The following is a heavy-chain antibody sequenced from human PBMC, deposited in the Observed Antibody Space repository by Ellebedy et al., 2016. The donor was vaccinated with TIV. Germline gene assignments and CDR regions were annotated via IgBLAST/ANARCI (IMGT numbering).Heavy chain of an antibody. J-gene: IGHJ4*02. V-gene: IGHV3-66*01. Sequence: PGGSLRLSCEASGFSASSNYMTWVRQAPGKGLQWVSVIYSGNKTHYADSVRGRFTISRDIFKNTIYLQMHGLRIEDTALYYCVRERFPMPTWGQGTLVTVSS. CDR2: IYSGNKT. D-gene: IGHD3-16*01. CDR1: GFSASSNY. CDR3: VRERFPMPT.